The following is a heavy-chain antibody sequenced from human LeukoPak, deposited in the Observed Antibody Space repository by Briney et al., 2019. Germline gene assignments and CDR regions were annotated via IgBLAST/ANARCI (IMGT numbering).Heavy chain of an antibody. D-gene: IGHD6-6*01. V-gene: IGHV1-18*01. CDR2: ISAYNGNT. CDR3: ARGPMGYSSSSSFNYYYMDV. J-gene: IGHJ6*03. Sequence: ASVKVSCKASGYTFTSYGISWVRQAPGQGLEWMGWISAYNGNTNYAQKLQGRVTMTTDTSTSTAYMELRSLRSDDTAVYYCARGPMGYSSSSSFNYYYMDVWGTGATVTVSS. CDR1: GYTFTSYG.